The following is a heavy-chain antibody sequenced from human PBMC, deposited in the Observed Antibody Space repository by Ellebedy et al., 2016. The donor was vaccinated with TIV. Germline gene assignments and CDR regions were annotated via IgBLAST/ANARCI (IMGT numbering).Heavy chain of an antibody. CDR1: GFTFSSYS. D-gene: IGHD3-10*01. J-gene: IGHJ6*02. Sequence: GESLKISXAASGFTFSSYSMNWVRQAPGKGLEWVSYISSSSSTIYYADSVKGRFTISRDNAKNSLYLQMNSLRAEDTAVYYCARERPGGSYSRVYGMDVWGQGTTVTVSS. V-gene: IGHV3-48*04. CDR2: ISSSSSTI. CDR3: ARERPGGSYSRVYGMDV.